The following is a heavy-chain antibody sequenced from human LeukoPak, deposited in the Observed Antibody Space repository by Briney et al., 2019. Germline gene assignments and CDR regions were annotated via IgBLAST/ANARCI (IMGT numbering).Heavy chain of an antibody. CDR3: ARRMGGAALVYFDY. CDR2: IYYSGST. CDR1: GGSISSHY. J-gene: IGHJ4*02. D-gene: IGHD3-16*01. Sequence: SETLSLTCTVSGGSISSHYWSWIRQPPGKGLEWIGYIYYSGSTNYNPSLKSRVTISVDTSKNQFSLKLSSVTAADTAVYYCARRMGGAALVYFDYWGQGTLVTVSS. V-gene: IGHV4-59*11.